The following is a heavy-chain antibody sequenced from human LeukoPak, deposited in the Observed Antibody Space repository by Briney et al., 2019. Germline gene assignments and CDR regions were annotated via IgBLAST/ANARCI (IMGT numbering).Heavy chain of an antibody. J-gene: IGHJ4*02. CDR1: GLTFSGYA. CDR2: ISGSGGST. CDR3: AKVCGSYRREGFCWAD. Sequence: PGGSLRLSCAASGLTFSGYAMSWVRQAPGKGLEWVSDISGSGGSTYYADSVKGGSTISRDKYKHTLYMQMNSLGAEDTAVYYCAKVCGSYRREGFCWADRGQGTLVTASS. V-gene: IGHV3-23*01. D-gene: IGHD1-26*01.